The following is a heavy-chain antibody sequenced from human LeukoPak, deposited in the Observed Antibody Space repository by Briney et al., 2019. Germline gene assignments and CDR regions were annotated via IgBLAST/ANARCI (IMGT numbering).Heavy chain of an antibody. V-gene: IGHV1-24*01. D-gene: IGHD5-12*01. CDR3: AREGEPRGYSGYDGGDFDY. CDR1: GYTLTEFS. CDR2: FDPEDGET. Sequence: ASVTVSCKVSGYTLTEFSMHWVRQAPGNGLEWMGGFDPEDGETFYAQKFQGRVTMTEDTSTDTAYMELSSLRSEDTAVYYCAREGEPRGYSGYDGGDFDYWGQGTLVTVSS. J-gene: IGHJ4*02.